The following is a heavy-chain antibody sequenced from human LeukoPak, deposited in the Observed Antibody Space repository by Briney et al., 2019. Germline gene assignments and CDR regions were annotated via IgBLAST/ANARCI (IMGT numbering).Heavy chain of an antibody. J-gene: IGHJ5*02. CDR1: GGSISSSSYY. V-gene: IGHV4-61*01. CDR3: ARDRGGSGYGFDP. CDR2: IYYSGST. D-gene: IGHD5-12*01. Sequence: SETLSLTCTVSGGSISSSSYYWGWIRQPPGKGLEWIGYIYYSGSTNYNPSLKSRVTISVDTSKNQFSLKLSSVTAADTAVYYCARDRGGSGYGFDPWGQGTLVTVSS.